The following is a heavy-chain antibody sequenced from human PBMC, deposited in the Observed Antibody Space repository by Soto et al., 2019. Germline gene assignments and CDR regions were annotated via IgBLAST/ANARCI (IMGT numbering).Heavy chain of an antibody. CDR1: GYTFTGYY. D-gene: IGHD1-26*01. Sequence: ASVKVSCKASGYTFTGYYMHWVRQAPGQGLEWMGWFSSYNGDARYAQNLQGRVTMTTDTSTSTAYMELWSLRSDDTAVYYCAREHSGGLDYWGPGTLVTVYS. J-gene: IGHJ4*02. V-gene: IGHV1-18*04. CDR2: FSSYNGDA. CDR3: AREHSGGLDY.